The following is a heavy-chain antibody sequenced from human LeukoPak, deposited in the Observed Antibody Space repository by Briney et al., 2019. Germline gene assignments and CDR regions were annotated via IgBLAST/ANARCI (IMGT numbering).Heavy chain of an antibody. D-gene: IGHD5-12*01. CDR2: INHSVST. CDR3: ARGSRENIVATSHRFDY. J-gene: IGHJ4*02. CDR1: GGSFSGYY. V-gene: IGHV4-34*01. Sequence: SETLSLTCAVYGGSFSGYYWSWIRQPPGKGLEWIGEINHSVSTNYNPSLKSRVTISVDTSKHQFSLKLSSMTAADTAVYYCARGSRENIVATSHRFDYWGQGTLVTVSS.